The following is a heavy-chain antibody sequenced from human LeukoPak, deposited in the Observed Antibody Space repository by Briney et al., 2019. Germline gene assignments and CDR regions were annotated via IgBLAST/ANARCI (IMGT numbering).Heavy chain of an antibody. J-gene: IGHJ4*02. D-gene: IGHD6-13*01. Sequence: PGGSLRLSCAASGFTVSSNYMSWVRQAPGKGVEGVSVIYSGGSTYYKDSVKGGFTVYRDNSKNTLYLQMNSLRAEDTAVYYCASEQQLCHFDYWGQGTLVTVSS. CDR1: GFTVSSNY. CDR2: IYSGGST. V-gene: IGHV3-53*01. CDR3: ASEQQLCHFDY.